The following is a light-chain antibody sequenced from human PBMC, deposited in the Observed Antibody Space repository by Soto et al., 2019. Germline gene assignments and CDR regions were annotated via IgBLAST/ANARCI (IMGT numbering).Light chain of an antibody. J-gene: IGLJ2*01. CDR1: SSDIGDYTH. Sequence: QSALTQPASVSGSPGQSITISCTGTSSDIGDYTHVSWYQQHPGKAPKLIIYEVSDRPSGVSNRFSGSKSGNTASLTISGLQTEDEADYYCGSYTSSSTSAVFGGGTKLTVL. V-gene: IGLV2-14*01. CDR2: EVS. CDR3: GSYTSSSTSAV.